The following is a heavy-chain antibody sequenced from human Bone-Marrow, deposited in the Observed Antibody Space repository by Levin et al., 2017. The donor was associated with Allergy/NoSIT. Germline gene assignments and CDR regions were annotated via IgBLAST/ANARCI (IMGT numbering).Heavy chain of an antibody. CDR3: TKFRGGNYPHYYMDV. Sequence: GVSLKISCAASGFTFSNYAMSWVRQAPGKGLEWVSTISGGGGGKFYADSVKGRFTISRDSSKDTVFLQLGSLRAEDTAVYYCTKFRGGNYPHYYMDVWGKGTTVIVSS. CDR2: ISGGGGGK. CDR1: GFTFSNYA. D-gene: IGHD4-11*01. V-gene: IGHV3-23*01. J-gene: IGHJ6*03.